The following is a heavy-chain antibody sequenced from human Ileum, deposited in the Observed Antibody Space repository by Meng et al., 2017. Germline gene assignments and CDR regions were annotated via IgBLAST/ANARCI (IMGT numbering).Heavy chain of an antibody. D-gene: IGHD4-23*01. Sequence: QVPSVHYGGEVKKPGASVKVSVKDSGYTFTSYDINWVRQASGQGLEWLGWMNPDSGNTGYAQKFQGRVTITRDTSRTTAYMELSSLRSEDTAVYYCARDYGGNSGWFDPWGQGTLVTVFS. V-gene: IGHV1-8*01. CDR3: ARDYGGNSGWFDP. J-gene: IGHJ5*02. CDR2: MNPDSGNT. CDR1: GYTFTSYD.